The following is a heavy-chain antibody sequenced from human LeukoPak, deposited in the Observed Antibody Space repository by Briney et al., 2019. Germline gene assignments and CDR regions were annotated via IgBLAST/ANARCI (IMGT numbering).Heavy chain of an antibody. CDR2: IDPNSGDT. D-gene: IGHD3-16*01. J-gene: IGHJ4*02. V-gene: IGHV1-2*02. Sequence: ASVKVSCKASGYTFTGYYMHWVRQAPGQGLEWMGWIDPNSGDTKYAQKFQGRVTMTRDTSISTAYMELSRLRSDDTAVYYCATQRGSYLWGTDFDYWGQGTLVTVSS. CDR1: GYTFTGYY. CDR3: ATQRGSYLWGTDFDY.